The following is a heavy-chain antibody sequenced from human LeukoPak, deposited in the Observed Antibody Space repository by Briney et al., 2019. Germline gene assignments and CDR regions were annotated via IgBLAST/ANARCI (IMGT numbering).Heavy chain of an antibody. D-gene: IGHD3-22*01. CDR3: ARRAYYYDSSGYSGRVPYYYYYMDV. Sequence: SETLSLTCTVSGGSISSSSYYWGWIRQPPGKGLEWIGSIYYSGSTYYNPSLKSRVTISVDTSKNQFSLKLSSVTAADTAVYYCARRAYYYDSSGYSGRVPYYYYYMDVWGKGTTVTVSS. CDR2: IYYSGST. J-gene: IGHJ6*03. V-gene: IGHV4-39*07. CDR1: GGSISSSSYY.